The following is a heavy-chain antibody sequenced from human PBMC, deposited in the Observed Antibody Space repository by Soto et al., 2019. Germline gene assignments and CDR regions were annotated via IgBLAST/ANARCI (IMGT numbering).Heavy chain of an antibody. J-gene: IGHJ4*02. V-gene: IGHV1-69*13. CDR3: ASGYSYGYGPFDY. CDR1: GGTFSSYA. Sequence: GASVKVSCKASGGTFSSYAISWVRQAPGQGLEWMGGIIPIFGTANYAQKFQGRVTITADESTSTAYMELSSLRSEDTAVYYCASGYSYGYGPFDYWGQGTLVTVSS. CDR2: IIPIFGTA. D-gene: IGHD5-18*01.